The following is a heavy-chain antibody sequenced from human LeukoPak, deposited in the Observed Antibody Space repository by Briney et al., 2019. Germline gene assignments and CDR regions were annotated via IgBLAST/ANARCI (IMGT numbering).Heavy chain of an antibody. J-gene: IGHJ4*02. V-gene: IGHV4-4*08. CDR2: IYISGTT. D-gene: IGHD3-3*01. CDR3: ARTYYDFWSGYPVEDY. CDR1: GASISRYY. Sequence: SETLSLTCTVSGASISRYYWSWFRQPPGKGLEWIAYIYISGTTNYNPSLKSRVTISLDTSKNQVSLKLRSVTATDTAVYYCARTYYDFWSGYPVEDYWGQGTLVTVSS.